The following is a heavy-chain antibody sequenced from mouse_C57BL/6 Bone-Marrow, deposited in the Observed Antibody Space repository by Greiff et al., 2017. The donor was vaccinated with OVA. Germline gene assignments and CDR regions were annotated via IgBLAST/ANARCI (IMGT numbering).Heavy chain of an antibody. Sequence: VKLVESGAELVKPGASVKISCKASGYAFSSYWMNWVKQRPGKGLEWIGQIYPGDGDTNYDGKFKGKATLTADKSSSTAYMQLSSLTSEDSAVYFCARGGNYYDYDGWFSYWGQGTLVTVSA. V-gene: IGHV1-80*01. CDR3: ARGGNYYDYDGWFSY. CDR1: GYAFSSYW. CDR2: IYPGDGDT. D-gene: IGHD2-4*01. J-gene: IGHJ3*01.